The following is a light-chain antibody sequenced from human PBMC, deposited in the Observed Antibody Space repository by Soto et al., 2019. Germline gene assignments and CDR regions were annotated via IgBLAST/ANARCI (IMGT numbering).Light chain of an antibody. CDR3: QHYNSYSEA. J-gene: IGKJ1*01. CDR2: SAT. CDR1: QDISNY. Sequence: DIQMTQSPSSLSASVGDRVTITCQASQDISNYLAWYQHRPGKAPKLLIYSATVLQSGVPSRFSGSGSGTEFTLTISSLQPDDFATYYCQHYNSYSEAFGQGTKVDIK. V-gene: IGKV1-16*01.